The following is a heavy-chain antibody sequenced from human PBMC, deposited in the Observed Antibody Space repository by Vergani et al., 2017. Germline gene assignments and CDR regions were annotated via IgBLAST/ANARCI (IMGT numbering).Heavy chain of an antibody. J-gene: IGHJ1*01. V-gene: IGHV3-30*03. Sequence: QVHLVESGGGVVQPGRSLRLSCVVSGFTSSYYGMHWVRQAPGKGLEWVAVISYDGTQKYYADSVKGRFTIYRDNSKSTLYLQMNSLRTEDTAVYYCATKSCSTPGCQIGYFSEWGQGTLVTVSS. CDR3: ATKSCSTPGCQIGYFSE. CDR1: GFTSSYYG. D-gene: IGHD2-2*01. CDR2: ISYDGTQK.